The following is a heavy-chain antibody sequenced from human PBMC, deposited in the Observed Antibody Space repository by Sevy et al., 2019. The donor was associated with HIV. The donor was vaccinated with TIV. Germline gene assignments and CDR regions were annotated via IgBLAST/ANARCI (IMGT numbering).Heavy chain of an antibody. V-gene: IGHV3-23*01. J-gene: IGHJ4*02. CDR1: GFLFGTHA. Sequence: GGSLRLSCAASGFLFGTHAMSWVRQAPGKGLEWVSGITSSASTTYYADSVKGRFTISRDNAKNSLYLQMNSLRAEDTAVYYCARDYGSGWDGGYYFDYWGQGTLVTVSS. CDR2: ITSSASTT. CDR3: ARDYGSGWDGGYYFDY. D-gene: IGHD6-19*01.